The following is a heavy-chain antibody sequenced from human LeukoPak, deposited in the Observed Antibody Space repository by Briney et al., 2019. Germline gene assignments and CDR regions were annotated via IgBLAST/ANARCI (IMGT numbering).Heavy chain of an antibody. D-gene: IGHD6-13*01. Sequence: PPETLSHTCTDPGGSISSGGYHWSWIRQPAGKGLEWIGRIYTSGSNNYNPSLKSRVPIPVATPRNQFSLKLRSVTAADAAVYYCARASASSWYVFYIWGQGTMVTVSS. CDR2: IYTSGSN. J-gene: IGHJ3*02. CDR1: GGSISSGGYH. CDR3: ARASASSWYVFYI. V-gene: IGHV4-61*02.